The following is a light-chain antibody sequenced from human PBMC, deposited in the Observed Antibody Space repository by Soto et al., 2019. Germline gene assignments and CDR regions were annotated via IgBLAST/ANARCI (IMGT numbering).Light chain of an antibody. CDR1: QSISNR. CDR2: KAS. CDR3: QQYNTYSWT. J-gene: IGKJ1*01. V-gene: IGKV1-5*03. Sequence: EIQMTQFPSTLSESVEDRVTITCRASQSISNRLAWSMQKSGEAPNLLIHKASSLESGVPSRFSGSGSGTEFTLTFSSLQPDDFATYYCQQYNTYSWTFGQGTKV.